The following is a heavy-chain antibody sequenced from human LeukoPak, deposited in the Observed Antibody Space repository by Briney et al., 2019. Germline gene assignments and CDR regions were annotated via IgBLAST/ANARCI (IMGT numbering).Heavy chain of an antibody. D-gene: IGHD7-27*01. CDR1: GYGFTSFW. CDR2: IDPNDSYT. CDR3: ARLGTANAIDV. J-gene: IGHJ2*01. Sequence: GESLKISCEGSGYGFTSFWIIWVRQMPGKALEWMGRIDPNDSYTNYRPSVQGHVTISADKSISTAYLQLSSLKASDTAIYYCARLGTANAIDVWGRGTLVSVSS. V-gene: IGHV5-10-1*01.